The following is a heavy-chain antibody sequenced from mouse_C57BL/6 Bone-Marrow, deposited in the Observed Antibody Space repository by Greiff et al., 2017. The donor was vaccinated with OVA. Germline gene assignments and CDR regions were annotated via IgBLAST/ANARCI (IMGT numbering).Heavy chain of an antibody. CDR2: INPSNGGT. J-gene: IGHJ1*03. V-gene: IGHV1-53*01. D-gene: IGHD2-1*01. Sequence: VQLQQSGTELVKPGASVKLSCKASGYTFTSYWMHWVKQRPGQGLEWIGNINPSNGGTNYNEKFKSKATLTVDKSSSTAYMQLSSLTSEDSAVYYCAGKNYGNYEYFDVWGTGTTVTVSS. CDR1: GYTFTSYW. CDR3: AGKNYGNYEYFDV.